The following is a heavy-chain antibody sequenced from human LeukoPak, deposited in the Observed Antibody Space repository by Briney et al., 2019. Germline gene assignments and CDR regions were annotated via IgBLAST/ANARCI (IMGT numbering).Heavy chain of an antibody. J-gene: IGHJ4*02. CDR1: GGSISSYY. D-gene: IGHD1-26*01. CDR2: IDYTGNT. V-gene: IGHV4-59*01. CDR3: ARAPDKGAAIDY. Sequence: SETLSLTCTVSGGSISSYYWSWIRQPPGKGLEWIGYIDYTGNTNYKPSLKSRVTISLDTSKNQFSLKLSSVTAADTAVYYCARAPDKGAAIDYWGQGTLVTVSS.